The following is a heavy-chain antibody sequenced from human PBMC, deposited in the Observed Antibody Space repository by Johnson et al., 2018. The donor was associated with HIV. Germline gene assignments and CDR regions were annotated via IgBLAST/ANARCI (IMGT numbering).Heavy chain of an antibody. V-gene: IGHV3-30*18. D-gene: IGHD2-21*01. CDR3: AKVDCGGDTCAGYDPFDL. CDR1: GFTFSSYV. J-gene: IGHJ3*01. CDR2: ISFDGSNE. Sequence: QMQLVESGGGVVQPGRSLRLSCAASGFTFSSYVMHWVRQAPGKGLEGVAVISFDGSNEYYADSVKCRFTISRDNSKNTLYLQMNSLRAEDTAVYYCAKVDCGGDTCAGYDPFDLWGQGTLVTVSS.